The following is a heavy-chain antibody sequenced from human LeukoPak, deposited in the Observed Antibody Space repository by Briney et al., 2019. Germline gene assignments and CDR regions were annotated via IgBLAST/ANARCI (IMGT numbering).Heavy chain of an antibody. CDR1: GFAFSNAW. CDR2: IKSKTDGGTT. Sequence: GGSLRLSCAASGFAFSNAWMSWVRQAPGKGLGWVGRIKSKTDGGTTDYAAPVKGRFTISRDDSKNTPYLQMNSLKTEDTAVYYCTTDTRDDYVWGSYRYTTPWIDYWGQGTLVTVSS. D-gene: IGHD3-16*02. J-gene: IGHJ4*02. V-gene: IGHV3-15*01. CDR3: TTDTRDDYVWGSYRYTTPWIDY.